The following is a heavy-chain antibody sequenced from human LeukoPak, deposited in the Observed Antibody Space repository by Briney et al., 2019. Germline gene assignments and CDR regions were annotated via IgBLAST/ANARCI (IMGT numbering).Heavy chain of an antibody. Sequence: QPGGSLRLSCAASGFTFRIYAMSWVRQAPGKGLEWVSAISGSDGSTNYADSVKGRFSISRDNSKNTLYLHMKSLTAEDTAVYYCAKVEGASKASVYWGQGALVTVSS. D-gene: IGHD1-1*01. V-gene: IGHV3-23*01. CDR2: ISGSDGST. CDR1: GFTFRIYA. J-gene: IGHJ4*02. CDR3: AKVEGASKASVY.